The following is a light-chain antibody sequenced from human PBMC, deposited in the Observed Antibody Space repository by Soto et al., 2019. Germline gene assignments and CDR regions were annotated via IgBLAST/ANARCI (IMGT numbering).Light chain of an antibody. CDR1: QSISGW. Sequence: GDRVTITCRASQSISGWLAWYQQKPGKAPELLIYDVSSLESGVPSRFSGGGSGTEFTLTISSLQPDDFATYYCQHYNSYSEAFGQGTKVDI. V-gene: IGKV1-5*01. J-gene: IGKJ1*01. CDR3: QHYNSYSEA. CDR2: DVS.